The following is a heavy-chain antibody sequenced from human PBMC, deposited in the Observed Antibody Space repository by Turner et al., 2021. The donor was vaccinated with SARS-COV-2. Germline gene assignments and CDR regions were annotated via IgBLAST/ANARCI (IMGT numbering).Heavy chain of an antibody. CDR1: GGSFSGYY. D-gene: IGHD7-27*01. J-gene: IGHJ2*01. Sequence: HVQLQQWGAGLLKPSETLSLTCAVYGGSFSGYYWSWIRQPPGKGLEWIGEINNSGSTNYNPSLKSRVTISVDTSKNQFSLKLSSVTAADTAVYYCSRVWVRWWYFDLWGRGTLVTVSS. CDR3: SRVWVRWWYFDL. V-gene: IGHV4-34*01. CDR2: INNSGST.